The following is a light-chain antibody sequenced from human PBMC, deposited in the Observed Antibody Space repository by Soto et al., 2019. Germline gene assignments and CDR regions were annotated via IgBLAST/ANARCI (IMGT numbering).Light chain of an antibody. CDR1: QSIGIY. CDR2: GAS. CDR3: QHRSSWPGTWT. J-gene: IGKJ1*01. Sequence: EIVLTQSPATLSLSPGERATLSCRASQSIGIYLAWYRQKPGQAPRLLIYGASNRATGIPDTFRGSGSGTDFTLTSTSLGPEDFAVYSCQHRSSWPGTWTFGQGTKVEIK. V-gene: IGKV3-11*01.